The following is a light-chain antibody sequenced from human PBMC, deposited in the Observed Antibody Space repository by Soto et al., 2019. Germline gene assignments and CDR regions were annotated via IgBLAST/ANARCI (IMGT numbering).Light chain of an antibody. V-gene: IGKV3-15*01. J-gene: IGKJ5*01. CDR3: QQRSNWPIT. CDR1: QSVNNN. CDR2: SAS. Sequence: IVMTQSPVTLSVSPGEGATLSCTASQSVNNNVAWYQQKPGHTPRLLIYSASIGATGTPARFSGSGSGSDFTLTISRLEPEDFAVYYCQQRSNWPITFGQGTRLEIK.